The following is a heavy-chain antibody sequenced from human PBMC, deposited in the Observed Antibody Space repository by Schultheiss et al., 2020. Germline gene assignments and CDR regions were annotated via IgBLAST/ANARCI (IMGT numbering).Heavy chain of an antibody. J-gene: IGHJ4*02. CDR2: INSDGSST. V-gene: IGHV3-74*01. CDR1: GFTFINYR. Sequence: GGSLRLSCAASGFTFINYRMNWVRQAPGKGLVWVSRINSDGSSTSYADSVKGRFTISRDNAKNTLYLQMNSLRAEDTAVYYCAREGIDAYYDFWSGYYPYCFDYWGQGTLVTVSS. D-gene: IGHD3-3*01. CDR3: AREGIDAYYDFWSGYYPYCFDY.